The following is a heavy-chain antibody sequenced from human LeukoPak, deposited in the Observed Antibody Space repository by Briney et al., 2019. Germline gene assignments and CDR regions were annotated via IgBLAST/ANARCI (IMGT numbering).Heavy chain of an antibody. CDR3: ARDQVVRGVIGWFDP. CDR2: INPNSGGT. Sequence: GASVKVSCKASGYTFTGYYMHWVRQAPGQGLEWMGWINPNSGGTNYAQKFQGRVTMTRDTSISTAYMELSRLRSDDTAVYYCARDQVVRGVIGWFDPWGQGTLVTVSS. CDR1: GYTFTGYY. D-gene: IGHD3-10*01. V-gene: IGHV1-2*02. J-gene: IGHJ5*02.